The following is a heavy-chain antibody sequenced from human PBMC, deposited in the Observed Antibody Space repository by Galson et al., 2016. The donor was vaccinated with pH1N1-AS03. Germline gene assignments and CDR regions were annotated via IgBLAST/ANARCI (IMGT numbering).Heavy chain of an antibody. Sequence: ETLSLTCAVSGYSISSGFHWAWVRQPPSKGLEWIGTISHSGNTYYNPSLKSRVTMSVDTSKNQFSLKLGSVTAADAAVYYCARFSGSYQFDYWGQGTLVTVSS. V-gene: IGHV4-38-2*01. CDR3: ARFSGSYQFDY. J-gene: IGHJ4*02. CDR1: GYSISSGFH. CDR2: ISHSGNT. D-gene: IGHD1-26*01.